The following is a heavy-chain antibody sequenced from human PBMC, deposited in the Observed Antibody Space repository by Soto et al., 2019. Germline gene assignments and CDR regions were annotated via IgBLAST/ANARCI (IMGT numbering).Heavy chain of an antibody. D-gene: IGHD6-19*01. CDR1: GGSISGGGYY. CDR2: IHYSGTT. Sequence: PSETLSLTCTVSGGSISGGGYYWTWIRQHPEKGLEWIGYIHYSGTTYYNPSLKSRVTISVDTSKNQFSLKLSSVTAADTAVYYCARDGVAVAGGEDGLDIWGQGTMVTVSS. J-gene: IGHJ3*02. CDR3: ARDGVAVAGGEDGLDI. V-gene: IGHV4-31*03.